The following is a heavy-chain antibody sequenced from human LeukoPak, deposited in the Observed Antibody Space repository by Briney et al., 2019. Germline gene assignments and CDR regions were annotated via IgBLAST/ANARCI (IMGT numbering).Heavy chain of an antibody. J-gene: IGHJ4*02. CDR2: INPSGGST. CDR1: GYTFTGYY. Sequence: ASVKVSCKASGYTFTGYYMHWVRQAPGQGLEWMGIINPSGGSTSYAQKFQGRVTMTRDTSTSTVYMELSSLRSEDTAVYYCARDAWVRYYDSSGYTYLDYWGQGTLVTVSS. V-gene: IGHV1-46*01. D-gene: IGHD3-22*01. CDR3: ARDAWVRYYDSSGYTYLDY.